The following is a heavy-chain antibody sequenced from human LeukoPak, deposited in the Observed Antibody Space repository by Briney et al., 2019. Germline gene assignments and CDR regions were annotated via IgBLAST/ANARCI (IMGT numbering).Heavy chain of an antibody. J-gene: IGHJ5*02. Sequence: PSETLSLTCTVSGGSVSSGNYYWSWIRQPPGKGLEWIGYIYYSGSTNYNPSLKSRVTISVDTSKNRFSLKLSSVTAADTAIYFCARDYYGSGSYYSCFDPWGQGALVTVSS. CDR2: IYYSGST. V-gene: IGHV4-61*01. D-gene: IGHD3-10*01. CDR1: GGSVSSGNYY. CDR3: ARDYYGSGSYYSCFDP.